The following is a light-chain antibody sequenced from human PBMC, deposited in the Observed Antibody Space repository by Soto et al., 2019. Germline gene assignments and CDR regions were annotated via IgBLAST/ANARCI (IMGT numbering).Light chain of an antibody. CDR2: CAS. Sequence: DIVMTQSPDSLAVSLGERATINCKSSQSVFSTSSSKNYLAWYQQKPGQPPRLLLYCASTRESGVPARFSGSGSWTDFTLTFSSLQAEDAAVYYCQQFYTTPHTFGQGTKVEIK. CDR3: QQFYTTPHT. J-gene: IGKJ1*01. CDR1: QSVFSTSSSKNY. V-gene: IGKV4-1*01.